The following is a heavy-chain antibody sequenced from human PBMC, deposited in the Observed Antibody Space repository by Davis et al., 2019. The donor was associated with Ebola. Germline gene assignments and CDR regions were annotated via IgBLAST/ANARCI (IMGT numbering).Heavy chain of an antibody. Sequence: PSETLSLTCTVSGGSISSYYWSWIRQPPGKGLEWIGYIYYSGSTNYNPSLRSRVTISLDTSKNQFSLDLTSVTAADTAVYYCARETPGLWYFDVWGRGTLVTVSS. CDR2: IYYSGST. V-gene: IGHV4-59*01. CDR1: GGSISSYY. J-gene: IGHJ2*01. CDR3: ARETPGLWYFDV. D-gene: IGHD3-10*01.